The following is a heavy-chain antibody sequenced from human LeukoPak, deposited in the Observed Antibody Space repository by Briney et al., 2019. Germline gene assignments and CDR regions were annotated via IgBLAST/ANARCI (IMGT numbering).Heavy chain of an antibody. Sequence: PGGSLRLSCAVSGFTVTNDYMNWVRQAPGKGLEWVSYISSGGSTIYYADSVKGRFTISRDNAKNSLYLQINSLRAEDTAVYYCARAQYCSTTSCYTPFDYWGQGTLVTVSS. CDR1: GFTVTNDY. CDR3: ARAQYCSTTSCYTPFDY. D-gene: IGHD2-2*02. CDR2: ISSGGSTI. V-gene: IGHV3-48*01. J-gene: IGHJ4*02.